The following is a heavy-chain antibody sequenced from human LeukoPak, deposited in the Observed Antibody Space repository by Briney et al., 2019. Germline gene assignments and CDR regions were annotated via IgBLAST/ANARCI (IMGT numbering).Heavy chain of an antibody. CDR3: ARDHVVRGLVWDY. CDR2: INQDGSEK. CDR1: GFTFSSHW. J-gene: IGHJ4*02. Sequence: PGGSLRLSCAASGFTFSSHWMSWVRQAPGKGLECVASINQDGSEKYSMGSVKGRFTISRDNAKNSLYLQMNSLRGEDTAIYYCARDHVVRGLVWDYWGQGTLVTVSS. V-gene: IGHV3-7*05. D-gene: IGHD3-10*01.